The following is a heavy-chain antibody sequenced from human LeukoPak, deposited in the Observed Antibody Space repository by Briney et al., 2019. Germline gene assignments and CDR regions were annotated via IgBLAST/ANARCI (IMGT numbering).Heavy chain of an antibody. CDR3: ARDLLSCSSTSCYTYYFDY. D-gene: IGHD2-2*02. J-gene: IGHJ4*02. Sequence: SVKVSCKASGGTFSSYAISWLRQAPGQGLEWMGGIIPIFGTANYAQKFQGRVTITADESTSTAYMELSSLRSEDTAVYYCARDLLSCSSTSCYTYYFDYWGQGTLVTVSS. CDR1: GGTFSSYA. CDR2: IIPIFGTA. V-gene: IGHV1-69*01.